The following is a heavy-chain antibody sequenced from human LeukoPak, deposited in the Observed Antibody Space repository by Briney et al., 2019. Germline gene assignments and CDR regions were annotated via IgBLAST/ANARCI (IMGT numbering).Heavy chain of an antibody. V-gene: IGHV4-4*07. J-gene: IGHJ5*02. CDR2: IYTSGST. CDR3: ARDISGGYSSSWYPNWFDP. CDR1: GGSISSYY. D-gene: IGHD6-13*01. Sequence: PSETLSLTCTVSGGSISSYYWSWIRQPAGKGLEWVGRIYTSGSTNYNPSLKSRVTMSVDTSKNQFSLKLSSVTAADTAVYYCARDISGGYSSSWYPNWFDPWGQGTLVTVSS.